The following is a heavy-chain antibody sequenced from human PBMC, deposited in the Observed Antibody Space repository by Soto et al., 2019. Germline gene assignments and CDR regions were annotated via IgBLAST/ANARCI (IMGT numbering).Heavy chain of an antibody. J-gene: IGHJ3*02. V-gene: IGHV3-15*07. CDR1: GFTFSNAW. CDR2: IKSKTDGGTT. CDR3: TTGILHLRFLEWSMSPEYDAFDI. D-gene: IGHD3-3*01. Sequence: GGSLRLSCAASGFTFSNAWMNWVRQAPGKGLEWVGRIKSKTDGGTTDYAAPVKGRFTISRDDSKNTLYLQMNSLKTEDTAVYYCTTGILHLRFLEWSMSPEYDAFDIWGQGTMVTVSS.